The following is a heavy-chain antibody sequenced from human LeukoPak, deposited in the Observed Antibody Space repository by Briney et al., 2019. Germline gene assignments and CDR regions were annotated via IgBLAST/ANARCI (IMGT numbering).Heavy chain of an antibody. CDR2: IKQDGSEK. J-gene: IGHJ4*02. D-gene: IGHD6-13*01. CDR1: GFTFSSYW. Sequence: PGGSLRLSCAASGFTFSSYWMSWVRQAPGKGLEWVANIKQDGSEKYYVDSVKGRFTISRDNAKNSLYLQMNSLRAEDTAVYYCARDRYSSSWYGGKEDYWGQGTLVTVSS. CDR3: ARDRYSSSWYGGKEDY. V-gene: IGHV3-7*01.